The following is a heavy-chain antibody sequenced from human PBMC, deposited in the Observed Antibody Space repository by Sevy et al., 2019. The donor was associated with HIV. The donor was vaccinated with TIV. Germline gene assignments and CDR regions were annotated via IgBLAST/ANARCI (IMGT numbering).Heavy chain of an antibody. J-gene: IGHJ1*01. CDR2: TSYDGSHK. D-gene: IGHD1-26*01. CDR3: ARGENDDEFFQY. V-gene: IGHV3-30*04. CDR1: GFIFSNFA. Sequence: GGSLRLSCTVSGFIFSNFAMHWVRQAPGKGLEWVAVTSYDGSHKYYADSVKGRFTVSRDNSRNILSLEMSSLTRDDTAVYYLARGENDDEFFQYWGQGTLVTVSS.